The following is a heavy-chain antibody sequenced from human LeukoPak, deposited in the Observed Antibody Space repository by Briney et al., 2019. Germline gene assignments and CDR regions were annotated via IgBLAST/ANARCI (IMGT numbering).Heavy chain of an antibody. CDR3: VGVETITMVRGASGDV. CDR1: GFSVSSNY. CDR2: IHSGGRA. Sequence: PGGSLRLSCAASGFSVSSNYMTWVRQAPGKGLEWGSVIHSGGRAYYADSVKGRFTTSRDSSKNTLDLQMNSLSVEDTAVYYCVGVETITMVRGASGDVWGKGTTVTVPS. D-gene: IGHD3-10*01. J-gene: IGHJ6*04. V-gene: IGHV3-66*02.